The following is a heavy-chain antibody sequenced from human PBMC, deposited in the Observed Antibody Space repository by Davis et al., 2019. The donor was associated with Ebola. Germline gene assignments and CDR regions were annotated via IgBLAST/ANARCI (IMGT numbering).Heavy chain of an antibody. V-gene: IGHV3-21*04. CDR2: ISSSSSYI. Sequence: GGSLRLSCAASGFTFSSYSMNWVRQAPGKGLEWVSSISSSSSYIYYADSVKGRFTISRDNAKNSLYLQMNSLRSEDTAVYYCARELLVTGYKCADYWGQGTLVTVSS. J-gene: IGHJ4*02. CDR3: ARELLVTGYKCADY. D-gene: IGHD3-9*01. CDR1: GFTFSSYS.